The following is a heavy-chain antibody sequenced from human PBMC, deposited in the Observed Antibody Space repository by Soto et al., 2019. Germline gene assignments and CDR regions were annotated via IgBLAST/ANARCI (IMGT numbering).Heavy chain of an antibody. J-gene: IGHJ4*02. Sequence: QVQRVQSGAEVKKPGSSVKVSCKASGGSSKNYAISWVRQAPGQGLEWMGGIIPISGTADYAQKFQGRLTITADKSTNTAYMELSSLRSEDTAVYYCARDMTVFTVPYFDYWGQGTLVTVSS. CDR3: ARDMTVFTVPYFDY. V-gene: IGHV1-69*06. CDR1: GGSSKNYA. D-gene: IGHD2-21*02. CDR2: IIPISGTA.